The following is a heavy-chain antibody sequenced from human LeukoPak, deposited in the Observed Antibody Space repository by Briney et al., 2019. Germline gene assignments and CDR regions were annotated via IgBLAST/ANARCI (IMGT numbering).Heavy chain of an antibody. CDR1: GGTFSSYA. D-gene: IGHD3-10*01. CDR3: ARERSSMVRGVIINPNSLDT. V-gene: IGHV1-69*01. J-gene: IGHJ5*02. CDR2: VIPIFGTA. Sequence: GSWVKVSCKASGGTFSSYAISGVRQAPGRGVEWMGGVIPIFGTANYAQKFQSSVTTTQDESTSTASMEMSSLRPEHTALYYCARERSSMVRGVIINPNSLDTSGQGTLVTVSS.